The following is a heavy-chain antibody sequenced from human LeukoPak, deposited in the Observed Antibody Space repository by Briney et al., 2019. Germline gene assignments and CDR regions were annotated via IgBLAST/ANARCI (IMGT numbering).Heavy chain of an antibody. CDR1: GFTFRSYV. CDR2: ISSSGSTT. CDR3: ARVDTENILLDY. D-gene: IGHD5-18*01. V-gene: IGHV3-48*03. J-gene: IGHJ4*02. Sequence: GGSLRLSCAASGFTFRSYVMNWVRQAPGKGREWVSYISSSGSTTYYAPSVKGRPTIYRDNAKKSLYLQMNRLRAEQAALYCCARVDTENILLDYWGQGSLVTVPS.